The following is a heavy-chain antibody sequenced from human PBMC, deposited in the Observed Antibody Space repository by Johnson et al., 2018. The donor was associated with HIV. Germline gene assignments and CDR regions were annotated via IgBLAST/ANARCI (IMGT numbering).Heavy chain of an antibody. V-gene: IGHV3-20*04. CDR3: AKEIPSSGHAFDS. J-gene: IGHJ3*02. Sequence: VQLVESGGGVVRPGGSLRLSCAASGFTFNDYDMSWVRQTPGKGLEWVSGISWNGGDTGYADSVKGRFTISRDNARNSLYLQMNSLRAEETALYYCAKEIPSSGHAFDSWGQGTMVTVSS. CDR1: GFTFNDYD. D-gene: IGHD6-19*01. CDR2: ISWNGGDT.